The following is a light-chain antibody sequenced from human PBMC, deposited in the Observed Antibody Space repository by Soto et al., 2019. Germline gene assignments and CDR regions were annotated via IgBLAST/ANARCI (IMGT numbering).Light chain of an antibody. J-gene: IGKJ5*01. CDR3: QQYDNPLIT. CDR2: DAS. V-gene: IGKV1-33*01. Sequence: EIQMTQYPSSLSASVGDRVTITCQASQDISNYLNWYQQKPGKAPKLLIYDASNLETGVPSRFSGSGSGTDFTFTISSLQPEDIATYYCQQYDNPLITFGQRTRPAIK. CDR1: QDISNY.